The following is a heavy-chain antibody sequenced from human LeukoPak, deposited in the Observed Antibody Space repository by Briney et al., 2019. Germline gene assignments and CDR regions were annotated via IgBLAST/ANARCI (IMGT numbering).Heavy chain of an antibody. Sequence: GGSLRLSCAASGFTFSDYYMTWIRQAPGKGREWVSHIAHSGNGMWYADAVKGRFTISRDNAKNLLFLQMDSLRAEDTAVYYCARGHYEMGVWGQGTTVIVSS. V-gene: IGHV3-11*01. CDR2: IAHSGNGM. CDR1: GFTFSDYY. CDR3: ARGHYEMGV. J-gene: IGHJ6*02.